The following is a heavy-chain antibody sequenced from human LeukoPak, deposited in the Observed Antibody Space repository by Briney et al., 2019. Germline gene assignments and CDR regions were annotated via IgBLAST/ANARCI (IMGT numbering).Heavy chain of an antibody. J-gene: IGHJ4*02. CDR1: GYTFADYF. CDR3: ARDVSSTPNWEFDY. D-gene: IGHD1-26*01. CDR2: INANSGGT. Sequence: GASVKVSCKTSGYTFADYFIHWVRQAPGQGLEWMGCINANSGGTEYQQKFQGRVTMTRDTSISTAYVEVNWLISDDTAIYYCARDVSSTPNWEFDYWGQGTLVTVSS. V-gene: IGHV1-2*02.